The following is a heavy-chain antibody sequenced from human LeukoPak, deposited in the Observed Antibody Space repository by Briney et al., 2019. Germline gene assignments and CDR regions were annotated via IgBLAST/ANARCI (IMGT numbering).Heavy chain of an antibody. CDR2: IYSRGDT. D-gene: IGHD1-26*01. Sequence: GGSLRLSCAASEFIVSINYMTWVRQAPGKGLEWVSLIYSRGDTKYADSVKGRFTISRDNSRNTLYLQMNRLRAEDTAVYYCAKDRGIYEWELLLDYWGQGTLVTVPS. V-gene: IGHV3-66*03. CDR1: EFIVSINY. CDR3: AKDRGIYEWELLLDY. J-gene: IGHJ4*02.